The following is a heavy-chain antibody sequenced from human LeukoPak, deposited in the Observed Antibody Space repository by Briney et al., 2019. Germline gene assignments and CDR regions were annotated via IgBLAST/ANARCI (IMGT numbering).Heavy chain of an antibody. J-gene: IGHJ1*01. V-gene: IGHV3-30-3*01. CDR3: ARDQSPLDYGGNSEYFQH. D-gene: IGHD4-23*01. CDR1: GFTFSSYA. Sequence: PGRSLRLSCAASGFTFSSYAMHWVRQAPGKGLEWVAVISYDGSNKYYADSVKGRFTISRDNAKNSLYLQMNSLRAEDTAVYYCARDQSPLDYGGNSEYFQHWGQGTLVTVSS. CDR2: ISYDGSNK.